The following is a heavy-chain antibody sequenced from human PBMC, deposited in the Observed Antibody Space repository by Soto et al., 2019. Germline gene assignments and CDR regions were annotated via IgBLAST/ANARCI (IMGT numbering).Heavy chain of an antibody. CDR3: ARDADILTGSDVFDV. Sequence: GGSLRLSCAASGFTFSDYYMSWIRQAPGKGLEWVSYIGSSSSYANYADSVKGRFTISRDNAKNSLYLQMNSLRAEDTAVYYCARDADILTGSDVFDVWGRGTMVTVSS. CDR1: GFTFSDYY. V-gene: IGHV3-11*05. D-gene: IGHD3-9*01. CDR2: IGSSSSYA. J-gene: IGHJ3*01.